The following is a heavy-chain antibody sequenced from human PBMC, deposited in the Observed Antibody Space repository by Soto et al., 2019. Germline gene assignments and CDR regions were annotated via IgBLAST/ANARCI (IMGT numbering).Heavy chain of an antibody. V-gene: IGHV3-15*01. CDR2: IKSKTDGGTT. D-gene: IGHD3-3*02. J-gene: IGHJ4*02. CDR3: TTTPRYSIVPGTGY. Sequence: GGSLRLSCAASGFTFSNAWMSWVRQAPGKGLEWVGRIKSKTDGGTTDYAAPVKSRFTISTDDSKNTLYLQMNSLKTEDTAVYYCTTTPRYSIVPGTGYWGQGTLVTVSS. CDR1: GFTFSNAW.